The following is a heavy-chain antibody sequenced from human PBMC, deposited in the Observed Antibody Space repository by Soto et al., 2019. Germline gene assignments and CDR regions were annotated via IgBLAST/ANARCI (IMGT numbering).Heavy chain of an antibody. CDR1: GFTFSSYG. CDR3: AKDVVPAAIAENWFDP. J-gene: IGHJ5*02. CDR2: ISYDGSNK. D-gene: IGHD2-2*01. V-gene: IGHV3-30*18. Sequence: PGGSLRLSCAASGFTFSSYGMHWVRQAPGKGLEWVAVISYDGSNKYYADPVKGRFTISRDNSKNTLYLQMNSLRAEDTAVYYCAKDVVPAAIAENWFDPWGQGTLVTVSS.